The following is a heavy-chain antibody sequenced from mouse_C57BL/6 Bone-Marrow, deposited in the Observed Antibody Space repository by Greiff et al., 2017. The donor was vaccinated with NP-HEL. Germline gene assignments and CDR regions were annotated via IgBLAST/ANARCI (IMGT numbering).Heavy chain of an antibody. CDR1: GFSLTSYG. CDR3: AKQPSYDGLDV. CDR2: IWGGGST. D-gene: IGHD2-3*01. V-gene: IGHV2-9*01. J-gene: IGHJ1*03. Sequence: QVQLQQSGPGLVAPSQRLSITCTVSGFSLTSYGVDWVRQPPGKGLEWLGVIWGGGSTNYNSALMSRLSISKDNSKSQVFLQMNSLQNDDTAMYYCAKQPSYDGLDVWGTGTTVTVSS.